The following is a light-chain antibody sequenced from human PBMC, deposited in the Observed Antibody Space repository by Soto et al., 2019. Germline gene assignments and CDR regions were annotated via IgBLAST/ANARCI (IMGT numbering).Light chain of an antibody. V-gene: IGLV2-8*01. CDR2: EVS. J-gene: IGLJ2*01. Sequence: QSALTQPPSASGSPGQSVTISCTGTSSDVGGYNSVSWYQQHPGKAPKLVIYEVSKRPSGVPDRFSASKSDNTASLTVSGLQAEDEADYYCSSYAGSKNLVFGGGTQLTVL. CDR3: SSYAGSKNLV. CDR1: SSDVGGYNS.